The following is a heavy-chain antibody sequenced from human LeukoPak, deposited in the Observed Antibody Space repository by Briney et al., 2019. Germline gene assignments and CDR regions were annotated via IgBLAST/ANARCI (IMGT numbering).Heavy chain of an antibody. V-gene: IGHV4-59*08. CDR2: IYYSGST. Sequence: PSETLSLTCTVSGGSISSYYWSWIRQPPGKGLEWIGYIYYSGSTNYNPSLKSRVTISVDTSKNQFSLKLSSVTAADTAVYYCAISAVAGTGFDYWGQGTLVTVSS. D-gene: IGHD6-19*01. CDR3: AISAVAGTGFDY. J-gene: IGHJ4*02. CDR1: GGSISSYY.